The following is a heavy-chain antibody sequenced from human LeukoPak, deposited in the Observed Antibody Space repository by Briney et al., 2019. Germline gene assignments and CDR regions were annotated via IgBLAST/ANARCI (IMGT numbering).Heavy chain of an antibody. V-gene: IGHV3-33*01. CDR3: AREYSSSGYYYGMDV. J-gene: IGHJ6*02. Sequence: GRSLRLSCAASGFTFSSYGMHWVCQAPGKGLEWVAVIWYDGSNKYYADSVKGRFTVSRDNSKNTLYLQMNSLRAEDTAVYYCAREYSSSGYYYGMDVWGQGTTVTVSS. CDR1: GFTFSSYG. CDR2: IWYDGSNK. D-gene: IGHD6-6*01.